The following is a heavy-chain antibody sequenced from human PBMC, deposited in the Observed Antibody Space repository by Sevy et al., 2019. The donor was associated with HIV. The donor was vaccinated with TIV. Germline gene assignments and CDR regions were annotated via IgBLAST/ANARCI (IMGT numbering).Heavy chain of an antibody. J-gene: IGHJ6*02. D-gene: IGHD3-22*01. CDR3: ARDRYYDASGYYYYYYGMDV. V-gene: IGHV3-66*01. Sequence: GGSLRLSCAASGLSVSDNYMNWVRQAPGKGLELVSVIYSDGRTYYADSVKGRFTISRDNSKNTLYLHRNNLRPEDTAVYYCARDRYYDASGYYYYYYGMDVWGQGTTVTVSS. CDR1: GLSVSDNY. CDR2: IYSDGRT.